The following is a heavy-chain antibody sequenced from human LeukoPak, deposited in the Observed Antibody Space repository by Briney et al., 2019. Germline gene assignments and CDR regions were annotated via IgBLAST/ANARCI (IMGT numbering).Heavy chain of an antibody. Sequence: GGSLRLSCAASGFTFSSYSMNWVRQAPGKGLEWVSYISSSSSTIYYADSVKGRFTISRDNAKNSLYLQMNSLRAEDTAVYYCAREGGYTDQYYFDYWGQGTLVTVSP. CDR2: ISSSSSTI. CDR1: GFTFSSYS. D-gene: IGHD3-22*01. J-gene: IGHJ4*02. CDR3: AREGGYTDQYYFDY. V-gene: IGHV3-48*04.